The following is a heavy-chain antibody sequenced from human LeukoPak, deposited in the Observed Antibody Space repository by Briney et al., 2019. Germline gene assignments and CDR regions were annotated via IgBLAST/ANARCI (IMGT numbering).Heavy chain of an antibody. CDR3: AISAEPGAFDI. J-gene: IGHJ3*02. CDR1: GFTFSSYS. CDR2: ISSSSSTI. V-gene: IGHV3-48*01. Sequence: GGSLRLSCAASGFTFSSYSMNWVRQAPGKGLEWVSYISSSSSTIYYADSVKGRFTISRDNAKNSLYLQMSSLRAEDTAVYYCAISAEPGAFDIWGQGTMVTVSS. D-gene: IGHD1-26*01.